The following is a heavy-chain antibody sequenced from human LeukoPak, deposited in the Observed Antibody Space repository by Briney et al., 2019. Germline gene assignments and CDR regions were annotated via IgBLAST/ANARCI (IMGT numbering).Heavy chain of an antibody. CDR2: INHSGST. V-gene: IGHV4-34*01. CDR3: ARGYTYYDFWSGYLNWFDP. CDR1: GGSFSGYY. D-gene: IGHD3-3*01. Sequence: PSETLSLTCAVYGGSFSGYYWSWIRQPPGKGLEWIGEINHSGSTNYNPSLKSRVTISVDTSKSQFSLKLSSVTAADTAVYYCARGYTYYDFWSGYLNWFDPWGQGTLVTVSS. J-gene: IGHJ5*02.